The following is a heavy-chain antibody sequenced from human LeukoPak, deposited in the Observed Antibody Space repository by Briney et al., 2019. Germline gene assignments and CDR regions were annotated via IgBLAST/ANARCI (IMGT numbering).Heavy chain of an antibody. CDR1: GGPFSGYY. J-gene: IGHJ4*02. V-gene: IGHV4-34*01. CDR2: INHSGST. Sequence: SETLSLTCAVYGGPFSGYYWSWIRQPPGKGLEWIGEINHSGSTNYNPSLKSRVTISVDTSKNQFSLKLSSVTAADTAVYYCARGEGFGELISPVDYWGQGTLVTVSS. D-gene: IGHD3-10*01. CDR3: ARGEGFGELISPVDY.